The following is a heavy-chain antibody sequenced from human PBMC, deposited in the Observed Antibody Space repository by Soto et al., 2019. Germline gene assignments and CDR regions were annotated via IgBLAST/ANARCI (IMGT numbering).Heavy chain of an antibody. CDR2: IYSGGST. Sequence: PGGSLILSCAASGCTVSSNYMSWVRQAPGKGLEWVSVIYSGGSTYYADSVKGRFTISRDNSKNTLYLQMNSLRAEDTAVYYCARASRNYYDSSGYLYYFDYWGQGTLVTVSS. CDR3: ARASRNYYDSSGYLYYFDY. V-gene: IGHV3-66*01. D-gene: IGHD3-22*01. J-gene: IGHJ4*02. CDR1: GCTVSSNY.